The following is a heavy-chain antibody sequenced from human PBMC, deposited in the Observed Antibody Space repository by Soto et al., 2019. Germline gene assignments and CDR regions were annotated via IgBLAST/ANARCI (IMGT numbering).Heavy chain of an antibody. D-gene: IGHD2-2*01. CDR3: AKDSSEGCSSTSCQYYFDY. Sequence: GGSLRLSCAASGFTFSSYGMHWVRQAPGKGLEWVAVISYDGSNKYYADSVKGRFTISRDNSKNTLYLQMNSLRAEDTAVYYCAKDSSEGCSSTSCQYYFDYWGQGTLVTVSS. J-gene: IGHJ4*02. V-gene: IGHV3-30*18. CDR2: ISYDGSNK. CDR1: GFTFSSYG.